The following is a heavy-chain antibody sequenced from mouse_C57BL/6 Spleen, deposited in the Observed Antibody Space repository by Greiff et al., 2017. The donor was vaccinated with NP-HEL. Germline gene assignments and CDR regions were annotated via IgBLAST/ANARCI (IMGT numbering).Heavy chain of an antibody. CDR3: ARQLRPRDYAMDY. J-gene: IGHJ4*01. D-gene: IGHD3-2*02. CDR1: GFTFSDYY. Sequence: EVKLVESEGGLVQPGSSMKLSCTASGFTFSDYYMAWVRQVPEKGLEWVANINYDGSSTYYLDSLKSRFIISRDNAKNILYLQMSSLKSEDTATYYCARQLRPRDYAMDYWGQGTSVTVSS. V-gene: IGHV5-16*01. CDR2: INYDGSST.